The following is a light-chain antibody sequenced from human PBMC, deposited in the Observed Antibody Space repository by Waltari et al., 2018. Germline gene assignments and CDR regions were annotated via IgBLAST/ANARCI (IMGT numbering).Light chain of an antibody. Sequence: QSALTQPRSVSGSPGQSVTISCTGTSSDVGSYNYVSWYQQYPGKAPKLMIYDVTKRPSGVPDRFSGSKSGDTACLTISGLQAEDGADYHCCSFGGTYYVFGTGTEVTVL. CDR3: CSFGGTYYV. V-gene: IGLV2-11*01. J-gene: IGLJ1*01. CDR2: DVT. CDR1: SSDVGSYNY.